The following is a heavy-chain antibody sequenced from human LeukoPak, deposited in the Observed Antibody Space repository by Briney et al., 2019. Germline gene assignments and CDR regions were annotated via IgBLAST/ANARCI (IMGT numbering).Heavy chain of an antibody. V-gene: IGHV3-30*03. J-gene: IGHJ4*02. CDR2: ISDDGSKK. D-gene: IGHD5/OR15-5a*01. Sequence: GGTLSLTCADSGFTFSDYYMSWIRQAPGKALEWVAVISDDGSKKYHADSVKGRFSISRDNSENTLYLQMESLRNEDTAVYYCARDWSAAVYAPFDSWGQGTLVTVSS. CDR3: ARDWSAAVYAPFDS. CDR1: GFTFSDYY.